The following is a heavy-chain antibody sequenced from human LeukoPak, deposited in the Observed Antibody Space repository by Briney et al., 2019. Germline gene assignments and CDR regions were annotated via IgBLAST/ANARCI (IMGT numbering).Heavy chain of an antibody. CDR1: GYTFTSYG. J-gene: IGHJ4*02. D-gene: IGHD2-2*01. CDR3: AREGYCSSTSCFDY. V-gene: IGHV1-18*04. Sequence: ASVNVSCKASGYTFTSYGISWVRQAPRQEGKWMEWISAYNGNTKYAQKPQGRVTMTTDTSTSTAYMELRSLRSDDTAVYYCAREGYCSSTSCFDYWGQGTLVTVSS. CDR2: ISAYNGNT.